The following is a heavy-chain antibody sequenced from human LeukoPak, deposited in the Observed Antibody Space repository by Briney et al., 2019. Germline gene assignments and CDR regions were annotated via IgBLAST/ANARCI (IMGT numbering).Heavy chain of an antibody. D-gene: IGHD3-3*01. J-gene: IGHJ6*02. Sequence: PSETLSLTCNVSGGSFSSYYWCWIRQPPGKGLEWIGEINHSGSRNYNPSLKSRVTISVDTSKNQFSLKLSSVTAADTAVYYCARDYDFYIPYDYNGIDVWGQGTTVTVSS. CDR3: ARDYDFYIPYDYNGIDV. V-gene: IGHV4-34*01. CDR1: GGSFSSYY. CDR2: INHSGSR.